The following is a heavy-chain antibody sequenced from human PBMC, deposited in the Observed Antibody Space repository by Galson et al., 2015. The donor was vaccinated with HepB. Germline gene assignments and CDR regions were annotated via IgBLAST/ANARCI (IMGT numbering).Heavy chain of an antibody. Sequence: SLRLSCAASGFTFSNYWMSWVRQAPGKGLEWVANIKQDGSEKYFVDSVKGRFSISRDNAKNSLYLQMNTLRAEDTAVYYCARGRGLDSWGQGTLVTVSS. CDR1: GFTFSNYW. J-gene: IGHJ4*02. V-gene: IGHV3-7*03. CDR2: IKQDGSEK. CDR3: ARGRGLDS.